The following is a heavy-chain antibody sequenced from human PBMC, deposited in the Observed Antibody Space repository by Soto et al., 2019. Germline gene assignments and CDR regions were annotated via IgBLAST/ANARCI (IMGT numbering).Heavy chain of an antibody. V-gene: IGHV1-69*01. J-gene: IGHJ6*02. Sequence: QVHLLLQSGAEVKKPGSSVKVSCKASGGTPSNSAISWVRHAPGQVLEWMGGIIPVFGLVKYAQNFQGRVTITADESTNTAYMGLSSLRPADTAVYYCAGGRIVVVGSRAYYGMDVWGQGTTVTVS. CDR3: AGGRIVVVGSRAYYGMDV. CDR1: GGTPSNSA. CDR2: IIPVFGLV. D-gene: IGHD3-22*01.